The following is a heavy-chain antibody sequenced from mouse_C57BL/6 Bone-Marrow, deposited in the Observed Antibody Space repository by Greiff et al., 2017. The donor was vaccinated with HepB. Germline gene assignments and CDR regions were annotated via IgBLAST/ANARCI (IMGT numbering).Heavy chain of an antibody. CDR1: GYTFTGYW. CDR2: ILPGSGST. D-gene: IGHD1-1*01. CDR3: AREGNLGSSSLYYAMDY. J-gene: IGHJ4*01. Sequence: QVQLKESGAELMKPGASVKLSCKATGYTFTGYWIEWVKQRPGHGLEWIGEILPGSGSTNYNEKFKGKATFTADTSSNTAYMQLSSLTTEDSAIYYCAREGNLGSSSLYYAMDYWGQGTSVTVSS. V-gene: IGHV1-9*01.